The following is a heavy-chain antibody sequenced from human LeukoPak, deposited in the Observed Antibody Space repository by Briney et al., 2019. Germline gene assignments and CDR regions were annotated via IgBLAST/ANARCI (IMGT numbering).Heavy chain of an antibody. CDR3: AKDVHYDILTGYYSDY. D-gene: IGHD3-9*01. CDR2: ISGSGGST. Sequence: PAGGSLRLSCAASGFTFDDYGMSWVRQAPGKGLEWVSDISGSGGSTYYADSVKGRFTISRDNSKNTLYLQMNSLRAEDTAVYYCAKDVHYDILTGYYSDYWGQGTLVTVSS. V-gene: IGHV3-23*01. J-gene: IGHJ4*02. CDR1: GFTFDDYG.